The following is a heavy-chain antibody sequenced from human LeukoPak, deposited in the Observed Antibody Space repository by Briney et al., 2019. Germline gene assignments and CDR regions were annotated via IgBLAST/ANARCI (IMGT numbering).Heavy chain of an antibody. CDR1: GFTFSTYW. D-gene: IGHD5-12*01. Sequence: GGSLRLSCAASGFTFSTYWMSWVRQAPGKGLEWVANIKQDGGEKYYVDSVKGRFTISRDNAKKSLYLQMNSLRAEDTAVYYCARDASGYALYFDYWGQGTLVPVSS. V-gene: IGHV3-7*01. CDR2: IKQDGGEK. CDR3: ARDASGYALYFDY. J-gene: IGHJ4*02.